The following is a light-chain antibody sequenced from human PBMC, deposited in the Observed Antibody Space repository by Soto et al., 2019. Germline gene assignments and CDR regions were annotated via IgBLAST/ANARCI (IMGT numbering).Light chain of an antibody. J-gene: IGLJ2*01. Sequence: QLVLTQSPSASASLGASVKLTCTLTSGHSTYAIAWHQQQPEKGPRCLMKLKSAGSHIKGDGIPDRFSGSSSGAERYLIISSLQSEDEAAYYCQTWGTGIRVFGGGTKVTVL. CDR3: QTWGTGIRV. CDR1: SGHSTYA. V-gene: IGLV4-69*01. CDR2: LKSAGSH.